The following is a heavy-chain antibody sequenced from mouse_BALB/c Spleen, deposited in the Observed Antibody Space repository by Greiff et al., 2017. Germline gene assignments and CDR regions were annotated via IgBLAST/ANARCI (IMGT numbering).Heavy chain of an antibody. CDR1: GFTFSSFG. J-gene: IGHJ4*01. Sequence: EVQLVASGGGLVQPGGSRKLSCAASGFTFSSFGMHWVRQAPEKGLEWVAYISSGSSTIYYADTVKGRFTISRDTPKNTLFMQMTSRRSEDTAMYDCARSGKTTRYYAMDDWGEGTSVTVAS. CDR3: ARSGKTTRYYAMDD. CDR2: ISSGSSTI. V-gene: IGHV5-17*02. D-gene: IGHD2-12*01.